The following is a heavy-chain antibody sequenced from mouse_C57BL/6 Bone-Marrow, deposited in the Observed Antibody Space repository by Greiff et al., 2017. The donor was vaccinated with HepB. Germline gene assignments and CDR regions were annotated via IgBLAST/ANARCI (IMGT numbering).Heavy chain of an antibody. CDR1: GYTFTSYG. Sequence: QVQLQQSGAELARPGASVKLSCKASGYTFTSYGISWVKQRTGQGLEWIGESYPRSGNTYYNEKFKGKATRTADKSSSTAYMELRSLTSEDSAVYFCARPLLYAMDYWGQGTSVTVAS. CDR2: SYPRSGNT. CDR3: ARPLLYAMDY. D-gene: IGHD6-1*01. J-gene: IGHJ4*01. V-gene: IGHV1-81*01.